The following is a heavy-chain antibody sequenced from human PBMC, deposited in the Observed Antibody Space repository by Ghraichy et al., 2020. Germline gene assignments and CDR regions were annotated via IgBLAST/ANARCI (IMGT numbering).Heavy chain of an antibody. CDR3: AREKQPGGAAAGTGY. CDR1: GTTFSSYW. Sequence: LSLTCEASGTTFSSYWMNWARQAPGKGLEWVANIKQDGGEKYYVDSVNGRFTISRDNAKNSLYLQMNSLRVEDTAVYYCAREKQPGGAAAGTGYWGQGNLVTVTS. D-gene: IGHD6-13*01. V-gene: IGHV3-7*01. CDR2: IKQDGGEK. J-gene: IGHJ4*02.